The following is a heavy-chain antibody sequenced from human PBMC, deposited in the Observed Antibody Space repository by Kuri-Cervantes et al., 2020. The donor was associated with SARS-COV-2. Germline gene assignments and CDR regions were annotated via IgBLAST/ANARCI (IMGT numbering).Heavy chain of an antibody. D-gene: IGHD3-22*01. J-gene: IGHJ4*02. CDR3: ASGLYDSSGPIDY. CDR2: ISYDGSNK. V-gene: IGHV3-30*15. Sequence: GESLKISCAASGFTFSSYAMHWVRQAPGKGLEWVAVISYDGSNKYYADSVKGRFTISRDNSKNTLYLQMSSLRSEDTAVYYCASGLYDSSGPIDYWGQGTLVTVSS. CDR1: GFTFSSYA.